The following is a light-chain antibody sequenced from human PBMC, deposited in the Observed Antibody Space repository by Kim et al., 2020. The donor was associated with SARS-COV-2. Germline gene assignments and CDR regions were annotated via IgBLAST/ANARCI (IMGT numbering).Light chain of an antibody. CDR1: QSVSSN. CDR2: GAS. CDR3: QQYDNWPPLT. J-gene: IGKJ4*01. V-gene: IGKV3-15*01. Sequence: EIVMTQSPATLSVSPGERATLSCRASQSVSSNLAWYQQAPGQAPRLLIYGASTRATGIPARFSGSGSGTEFTLNISSLQSEDFAVYYCQQYDNWPPLTFGGGTKVDIK.